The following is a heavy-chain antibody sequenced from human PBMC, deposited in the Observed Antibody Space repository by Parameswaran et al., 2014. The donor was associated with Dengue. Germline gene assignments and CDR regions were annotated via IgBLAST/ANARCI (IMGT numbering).Heavy chain of an antibody. Sequence: WVRQAPGQGLEWMGIINPSGGSTSYAQKFQGRVTMTRDTSTSTVYMELSSLRSEDTAVYYCARDHAQGYYYYYGMDVWGQGPRSPSP. CDR2: INPSGGST. V-gene: IGHV1-46*01. CDR3: ARDHAQGYYYYYGMDV. J-gene: IGHJ6*02.